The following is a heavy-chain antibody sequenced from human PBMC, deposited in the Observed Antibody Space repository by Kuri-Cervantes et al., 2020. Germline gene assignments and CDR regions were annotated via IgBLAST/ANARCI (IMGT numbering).Heavy chain of an antibody. CDR3: AKAAYYYYMDV. D-gene: IGHD2-15*01. J-gene: IGHJ6*03. CDR2: ISSSSSYI. Sequence: GGSLTLSCAAPGFTFSSYSMNWVRQAPGKGLEWVSSISSSSSYIYYADSVKGRFTISRDNAKNSLYLQMNSLRAEDTALYYCAKAAYYYYMDVWGKGTTVTVSS. V-gene: IGHV3-21*04. CDR1: GFTFSSYS.